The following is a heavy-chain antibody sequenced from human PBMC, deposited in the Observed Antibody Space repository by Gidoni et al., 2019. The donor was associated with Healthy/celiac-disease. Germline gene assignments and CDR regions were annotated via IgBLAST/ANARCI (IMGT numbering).Heavy chain of an antibody. Sequence: QVQLVQSGAEVKKPGASVKVSCKAAGYTFTGYYMHWVRQAPGQGLEWMGWINPNSGGTNYAQKFQGRVTMTRDTSISTAYMELSRLRSDYTAVYYCARDGKGTIFGVVRDYYYYMDVWGKGTTVTVSS. CDR2: INPNSGGT. D-gene: IGHD3-3*01. CDR1: GYTFTGYY. J-gene: IGHJ6*03. V-gene: IGHV1-2*02. CDR3: ARDGKGTIFGVVRDYYYYMDV.